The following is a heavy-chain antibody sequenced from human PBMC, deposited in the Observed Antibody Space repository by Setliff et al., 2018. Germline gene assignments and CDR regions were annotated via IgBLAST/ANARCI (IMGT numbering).Heavy chain of an antibody. J-gene: IGHJ6*03. Sequence: LSLTCTVSGGSISGSGHYWGWIRQPPGKGLEWIGSIYYIGNTYYNPSLQSRVTISVDTSTNQFSLKLSSVTAADTAVYYCARDFSSSWYGSYYYYYYMDVWGKGTTVTVSS. D-gene: IGHD6-13*01. V-gene: IGHV4-39*07. CDR3: ARDFSSSWYGSYYYYYYMDV. CDR1: GGSISGSGHY. CDR2: IYYIGNT.